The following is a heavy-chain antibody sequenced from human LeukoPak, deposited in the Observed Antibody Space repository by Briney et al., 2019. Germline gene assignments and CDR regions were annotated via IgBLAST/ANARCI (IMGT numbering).Heavy chain of an antibody. CDR2: ISSSSSYI. V-gene: IGHV3-21*01. Sequence: GRSLRLSCAASGLTLSSYSMKCVSQAPGKGMEWVSSISSSSSYIYYADSVKGRFTISRDNAKNSLYLQMNSLRAEDTAVYYCARGYYRKGSYMDVWGKGTTVTVSS. J-gene: IGHJ6*03. D-gene: IGHD1-26*01. CDR3: ARGYYRKGSYMDV. CDR1: GLTLSSYS.